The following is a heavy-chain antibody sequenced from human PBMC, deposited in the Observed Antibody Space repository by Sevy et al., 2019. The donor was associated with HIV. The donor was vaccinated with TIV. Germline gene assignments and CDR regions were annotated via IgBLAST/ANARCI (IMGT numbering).Heavy chain of an antibody. CDR3: ARVIYPSSFSSSWHPDY. CDR1: GYTFSGHY. D-gene: IGHD6-13*01. CDR2: INPNSGGT. V-gene: IGHV1-2*02. J-gene: IGHJ4*02. Sequence: ASVKVSCKATGYTFSGHYIHWVRQAPGQGLEWMGWINPNSGGTNYAQKFQGRVTMTRDTSISTAYLGLSRLRSDDTAVYYCARVIYPSSFSSSWHPDYWGQGTLVTVSS.